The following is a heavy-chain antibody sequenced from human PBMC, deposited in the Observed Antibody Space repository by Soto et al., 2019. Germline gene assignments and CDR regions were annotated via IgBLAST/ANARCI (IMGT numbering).Heavy chain of an antibody. CDR2: IYYSGNT. V-gene: IGHV4-31*03. Sequence: TLSLTCTVSGGSISSGGFYWSWIRQHPGKGLEWIGYIYYSGNTYYNPSLKSRVTMSVDTSKNQFSLKLRSVTAADTAVYYCARVVQQLVPYFFDYWGQGTLVTVSS. CDR3: ARVVQQLVPYFFDY. D-gene: IGHD6-13*01. J-gene: IGHJ4*02. CDR1: GGSISSGGFY.